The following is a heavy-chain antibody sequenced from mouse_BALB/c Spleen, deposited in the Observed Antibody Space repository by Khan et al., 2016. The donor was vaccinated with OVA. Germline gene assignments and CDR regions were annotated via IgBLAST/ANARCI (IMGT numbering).Heavy chain of an antibody. CDR3: TRKDYYDYDPFPY. CDR1: GYSITREYA. V-gene: IGHV3-2*02. CDR2: INYSGNT. Sequence: EVKLLESGPGLVKPSQSLSLTCPVTGYSITREYAWNWIRQFPGNKLEWMGYINYSGNTRYNPSLKSRFSITRDTSKNQFSLQLNSVTTEDTATSDWTRKDYYDYDPFPYWGQGTLVTVSA. J-gene: IGHJ3*01. D-gene: IGHD2-4*01.